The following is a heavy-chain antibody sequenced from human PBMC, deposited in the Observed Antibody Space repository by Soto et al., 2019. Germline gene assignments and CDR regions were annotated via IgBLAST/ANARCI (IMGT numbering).Heavy chain of an antibody. J-gene: IGHJ4*02. CDR1: GFTFSSYG. CDR2: IWYDGSNK. D-gene: IGHD5-12*01. CDR3: ARDREGRDGYNYVDY. V-gene: IGHV3-33*01. Sequence: GGSLRLSCAASGFTFSSYGMHWVRQAPGKGLEWVAVIWYDGSNKYYADSVKGRFTISRDNSKNTLYLQMNSLRAEDTAVYYCARDREGRDGYNYVDYWGQGTLVTVSS.